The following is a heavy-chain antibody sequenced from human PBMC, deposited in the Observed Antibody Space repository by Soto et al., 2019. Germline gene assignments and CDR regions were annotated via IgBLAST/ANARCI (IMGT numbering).Heavy chain of an antibody. J-gene: IGHJ6*02. CDR3: AKVLYGDVPGAYYYYGMDV. V-gene: IGHV3-30*18. D-gene: IGHD4-17*01. Sequence: GGSLRLSCAASGFTFSSYGMHWVRQAPGKGLEWVAVISYDGSNKYYADSVKGRFTISRDNSKNTLYLQMNSLRAEDTAVYYCAKVLYGDVPGAYYYYGMDVWGQGTTVTVSS. CDR1: GFTFSSYG. CDR2: ISYDGSNK.